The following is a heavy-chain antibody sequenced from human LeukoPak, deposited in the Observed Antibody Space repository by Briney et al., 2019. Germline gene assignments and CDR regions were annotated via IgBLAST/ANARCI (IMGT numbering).Heavy chain of an antibody. CDR1: GGFYCRGGDY. Sequence: SQTLSLTCTVTGGFYCRGGDYWSWIRQLPAKGLEQHGYIYYRGSTYYIPSLTSQDTLSVDTSKNQFSLKLSSVTAADTAVYYCARGAREVRRYGMDVWGKGTTVTVSS. V-gene: IGHV4-31*01. CDR2: IYYRGST. J-gene: IGHJ6*04. CDR3: ARGAREVRRYGMDV. D-gene: IGHD3-10*01.